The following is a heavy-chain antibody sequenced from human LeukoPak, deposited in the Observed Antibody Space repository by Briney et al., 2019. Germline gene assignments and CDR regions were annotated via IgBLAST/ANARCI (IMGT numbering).Heavy chain of an antibody. J-gene: IGHJ5*02. CDR1: GYSFTSYW. D-gene: IGHD3-3*01. V-gene: IGHV5-51*01. CDR3: ARIFYDFWSGYPTRNNWFDP. CDR2: IYPGDSDT. Sequence: PGESLKISCKGSGYSFTSYWIGWVRQMPGKGLEWMGIIYPGDSDTRYSPSFQGQVTISADKSISTAYLQWSSLKASDTAMYYCARIFYDFWSGYPTRNNWFDPWGQGTLVTVSS.